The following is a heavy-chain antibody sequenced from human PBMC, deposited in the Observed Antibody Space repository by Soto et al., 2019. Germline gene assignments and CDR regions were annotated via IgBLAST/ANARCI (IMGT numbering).Heavy chain of an antibody. J-gene: IGHJ4*02. CDR2: IHHSGST. V-gene: IGHV4-38-2*02. CDR3: ARDGYSYAFDY. CDR1: GYSISSGYY. Sequence: PSETLSLTCAVSGYSISSGYYWGWIRQPPGKGLEWIGSIHHSGSTYYNPSLKSRVTISVDTSKNQFSLKLSSVTAADTAVYYCARDGYSYAFDYWGQGTLVTVSS. D-gene: IGHD5-18*01.